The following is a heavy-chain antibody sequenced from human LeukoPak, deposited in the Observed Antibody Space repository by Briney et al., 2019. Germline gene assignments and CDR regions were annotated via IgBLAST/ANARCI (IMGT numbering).Heavy chain of an antibody. Sequence: GGSLRLSCTASGFTFSSYWMSWVRQAPGKGLEWVANIKEDGSEEYYVDSVTGRFTVSRDNAKNSLYLQMDSLRAEDTAVYCCARGENYDFWTTYYTWGHYYYYYYMDVWGQGATVTVSS. CDR2: IKEDGSEE. D-gene: IGHD3-3*01. CDR3: ARGENYDFWTTYYTWGHYYYYYYMDV. CDR1: GFTFSSYW. V-gene: IGHV3-7*01. J-gene: IGHJ6*03.